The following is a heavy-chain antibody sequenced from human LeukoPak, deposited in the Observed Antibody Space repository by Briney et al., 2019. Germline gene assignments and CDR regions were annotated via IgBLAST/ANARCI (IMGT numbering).Heavy chain of an antibody. J-gene: IGHJ6*03. V-gene: IGHV1-69*01. CDR1: GGTFSSYA. Sequence: SSVKVSCKASGGTFSSYAISWVLQAPGQGPEWMGGIIPIFGTANYAQKFQGRVTITADESTSTAYMELSSLRSEDTAVYYCARDGSIAARPVYYYMDVWGKGTTVTVSS. CDR2: IIPIFGTA. D-gene: IGHD6-6*01. CDR3: ARDGSIAARPVYYYMDV.